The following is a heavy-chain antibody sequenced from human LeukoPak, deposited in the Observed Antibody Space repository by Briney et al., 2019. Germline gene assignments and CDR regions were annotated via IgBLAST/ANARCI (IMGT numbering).Heavy chain of an antibody. V-gene: IGHV1-8*01. J-gene: IGHJ4*02. CDR3: ARTYPGYSYGDY. CDR2: MNPNSGNT. Sequence: ASVKVPCKASGYTFTSYDINWVRQATGQGLEWMGWMNPNSGNTGYAQKFQGRVTMTRNTSISTAYMELSSLRSEDTAVYYCARTYPGYSYGDYWGQGTLVTVSS. D-gene: IGHD5-18*01. CDR1: GYTFTSYD.